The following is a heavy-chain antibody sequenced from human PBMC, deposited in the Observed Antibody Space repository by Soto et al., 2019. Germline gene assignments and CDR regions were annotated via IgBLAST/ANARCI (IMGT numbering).Heavy chain of an antibody. Sequence: QVQLVQSGAEVKKPGASVKVSCKVSGYTLTELSMHWVRQAPGKGLEWMGGFDPEDGETIYAQKFQGRASMTEDTFTDTANVKLSILGSEDPAVYYCATAPILLWFGKLLTTVNYWGQGTLVTVSS. J-gene: IGHJ4*02. CDR1: GYTLTELS. D-gene: IGHD3-10*01. CDR2: FDPEDGET. V-gene: IGHV1-24*01. CDR3: ATAPILLWFGKLLTTVNY.